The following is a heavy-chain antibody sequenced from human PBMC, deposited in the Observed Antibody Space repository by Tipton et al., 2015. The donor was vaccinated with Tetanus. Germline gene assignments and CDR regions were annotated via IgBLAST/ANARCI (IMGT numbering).Heavy chain of an antibody. CDR3: ARDPHTIRTGNHRGFDY. J-gene: IGHJ4*02. CDR2: IKPDGSAQ. D-gene: IGHD3-10*01. V-gene: IGHV3-7*03. Sequence: SLRLSCAGSGFLISSYAMNWVRQVPGEGLEWVAGIKPDGSAQYYGDSVKGRFTISRDNAKNSLYLQMNSLRAEDTAVYYCARDPHTIRTGNHRGFDYWGQGTKVTVSS. CDR1: GFLISSYA.